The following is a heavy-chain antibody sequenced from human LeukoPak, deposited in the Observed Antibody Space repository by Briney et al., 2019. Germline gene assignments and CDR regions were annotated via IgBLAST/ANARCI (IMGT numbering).Heavy chain of an antibody. CDR2: IRYDGSNK. D-gene: IGHD3-10*01. V-gene: IGHV3-30*02. Sequence: GGSLRLSCAASGFTFSHYGMHWVRQAPGKGLEWVAFIRYDGSNKSYADSVKGRFTISRDNSKNTLYLQMNSLRAEDTAVYYCAKDSHYYGSGSYYNPSDYWGQGTLVTVSS. J-gene: IGHJ4*02. CDR1: GFTFSHYG. CDR3: AKDSHYYGSGSYYNPSDY.